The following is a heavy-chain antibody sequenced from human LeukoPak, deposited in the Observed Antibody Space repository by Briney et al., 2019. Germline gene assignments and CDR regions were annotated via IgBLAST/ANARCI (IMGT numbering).Heavy chain of an antibody. CDR1: GGSISSSSYY. CDR3: ARPATARYSSSWLDY. CDR2: IYYSGST. Sequence: LETLSLTCTVSGGSISSSSYYWGWIRQPPGKGLEWIGSIYYSGSTYYNPSLKSRVTISVDTSKNQFSLKLSSVTAADTAVYYCARPATARYSSSWLDYWGQGTLVTVSS. V-gene: IGHV4-39*01. J-gene: IGHJ4*02. D-gene: IGHD6-13*01.